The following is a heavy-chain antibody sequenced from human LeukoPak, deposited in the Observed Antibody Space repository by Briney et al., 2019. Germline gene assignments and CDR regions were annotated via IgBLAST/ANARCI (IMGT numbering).Heavy chain of an antibody. Sequence: ASVKVSCKASGYXFTGYYIHWVRQAPGQGLKWMGWINPNSGGTNYAQKFQGRVTMTRDTSISTANMELSRLRSDDTAVYYCASFDSGSYSPKADYWGQGTLVTVSS. CDR3: ASFDSGSYSPKADY. D-gene: IGHD1-26*01. CDR1: GYXFTGYY. CDR2: INPNSGGT. V-gene: IGHV1-2*02. J-gene: IGHJ4*02.